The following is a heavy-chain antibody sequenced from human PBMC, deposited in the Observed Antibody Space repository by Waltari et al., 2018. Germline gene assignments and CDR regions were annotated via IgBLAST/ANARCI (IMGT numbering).Heavy chain of an antibody. Sequence: QVQLQESGPGLVKPSETLSLTCAVSGYSISSGYYWGWIRQPPGKGLEWIGSIYHSGSTYYNPSLKSRVTISVDTSKNQFSLKLSSVTAADTAVYYCARVNEGYGDYESSWFDPWGQGTLVTVSS. J-gene: IGHJ5*02. CDR3: ARVNEGYGDYESSWFDP. V-gene: IGHV4-38-2*01. CDR2: IYHSGST. D-gene: IGHD4-17*01. CDR1: GYSISSGYY.